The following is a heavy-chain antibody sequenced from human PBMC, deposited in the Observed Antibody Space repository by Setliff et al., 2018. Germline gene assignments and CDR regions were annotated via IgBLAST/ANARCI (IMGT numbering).Heavy chain of an antibody. CDR1: GDPISSHY. CDR2: ISYSENT. Sequence: PSETLSLTCTVSGDPISSHYWSWIRQPPGEGLEWIGHISYSENTYYNPSLKSRVTISLDTSKKSFSLDLYSVTAADTAMYYCARAYSGSHDYWGQGTLVTVSS. J-gene: IGHJ4*02. CDR3: ARAYSGSHDY. D-gene: IGHD1-26*01. V-gene: IGHV4-59*11.